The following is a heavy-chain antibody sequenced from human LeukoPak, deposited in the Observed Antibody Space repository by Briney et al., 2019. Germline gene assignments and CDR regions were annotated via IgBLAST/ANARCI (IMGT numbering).Heavy chain of an antibody. CDR1: GYSISSGYY. CDR3: ARDHYDSSGNSFDY. Sequence: SETPSLTCNVSGYSISSGYYWGWIRQPPGKGLEWIGSIYHSGTTYYNPSLKSRVTISVDTSKNQFSLKLSSVTAADTAVYFCARDHYDSSGNSFDYWGQGTLVTVSS. J-gene: IGHJ4*02. D-gene: IGHD3-22*01. CDR2: IYHSGTT. V-gene: IGHV4-38-2*02.